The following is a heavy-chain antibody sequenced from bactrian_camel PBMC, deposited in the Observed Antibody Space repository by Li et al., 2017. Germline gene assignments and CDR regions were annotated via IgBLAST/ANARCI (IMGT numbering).Heavy chain of an antibody. Sequence: HVQLVESGGGTAQAGRSLRLSCAASGNTYSLNCLGWFRQTPGKEREGVAAISPGGDFTYYGDSTEGRFTISQDNAKNTVYLQMNSLNPRTLPCTTVRQRHGGVSSDVRGRGQMAVVRGIRGPRSPSP. CDR2: ISPGGDFT. V-gene: IGHV3S54*01. J-gene: IGHJ6*01. CDR3: RQRHGGVSSDVRGRGQMAVVR. D-gene: IGHD4*01. CDR1: GNTYSLNC.